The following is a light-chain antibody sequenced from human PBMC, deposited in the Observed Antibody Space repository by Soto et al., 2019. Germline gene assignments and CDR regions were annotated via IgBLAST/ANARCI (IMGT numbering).Light chain of an antibody. CDR1: SSNVGNNY. CDR3: ATWDTSLSAVV. CDR2: ANN. V-gene: IGLV1-51*01. Sequence: QAVVTQPPSVSATPGQKVTISCSGSSSNVGNNYISWYQQLPGTGPKLLIHANNKRPSGIPDRISGSKSGTSATLDITGLQTGDEADYYCATWDTSLSAVVFGGGTKVTVL. J-gene: IGLJ2*01.